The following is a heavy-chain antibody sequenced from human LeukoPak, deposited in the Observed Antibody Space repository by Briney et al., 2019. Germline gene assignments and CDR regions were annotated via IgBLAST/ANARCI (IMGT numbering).Heavy chain of an antibody. CDR3: ARDAWCDY. CDR2: ISSTNSYI. J-gene: IGHJ4*02. V-gene: IGHV3-21*01. Sequence: GGSLRLSCAASGFTFTSFTMNWVRQAPGKGLEWVSSISSTNSYIYYAESVKGRCTISRDNAKNSLYLQMNSLTAEDTVVYYCARDAWCDYWGQVTLVTVSS. D-gene: IGHD2-8*02. CDR1: GFTFTSFT.